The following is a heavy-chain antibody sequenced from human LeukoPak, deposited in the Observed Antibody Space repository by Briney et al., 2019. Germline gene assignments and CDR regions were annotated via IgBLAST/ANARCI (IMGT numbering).Heavy chain of an antibody. CDR1: GGSISSSTW. Sequence: PSGTLSLTCAVSGGSISSSTWWTWVRQPPGKGLEWVGEIYHSESPNSNPSLKSRVTISIDKSKNQFSLNLSSVTAADTAVYYCTRRAGTDSNGAFDIWGQGTVVTVSS. V-gene: IGHV4-4*02. D-gene: IGHD6-19*01. CDR2: IYHSESP. CDR3: TRRAGTDSNGAFDI. J-gene: IGHJ3*02.